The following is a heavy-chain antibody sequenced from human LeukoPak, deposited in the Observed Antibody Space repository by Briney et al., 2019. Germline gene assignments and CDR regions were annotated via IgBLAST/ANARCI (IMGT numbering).Heavy chain of an antibody. V-gene: IGHV3-23*01. Sequence: PGGSLRLSCAASGLTFTGYGFYWVRQAPGKGLEWVSTIDGGGKTYYADSVKGRFTISRDNSKNTLYLQMNSLRAEDTAVYYCAKDPATAMVWFDYWGQGTLVTVSS. D-gene: IGHD5-18*01. CDR3: AKDPATAMVWFDY. CDR2: IDGGGKT. CDR1: GLTFTGYG. J-gene: IGHJ4*02.